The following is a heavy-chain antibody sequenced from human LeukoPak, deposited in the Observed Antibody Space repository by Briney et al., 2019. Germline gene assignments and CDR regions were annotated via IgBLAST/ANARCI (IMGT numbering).Heavy chain of an antibody. CDR3: ARVGHSGYDLAPTFDY. CDR1: GFTFSSYS. CDR2: ISSSSSYI. Sequence: PGGSLRLSCAASGFTFSSYSMNWVRQAPGKGLEWVSSISSSSSYIYYADSVKGRFTISRDNAKNSLYLQMNSLRAEDTAVYYCARVGHSGYDLAPTFDYWGQGTLVTVSS. J-gene: IGHJ4*02. D-gene: IGHD5-12*01. V-gene: IGHV3-21*01.